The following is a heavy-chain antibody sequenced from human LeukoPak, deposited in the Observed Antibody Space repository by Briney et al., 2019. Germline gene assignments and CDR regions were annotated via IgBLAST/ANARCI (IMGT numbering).Heavy chain of an antibody. V-gene: IGHV3-23*01. CDR3: VRTSGYLAY. J-gene: IGHJ4*02. Sequence: GGSLRLSCAASGITFSSYGMGWVRQAPVKGLEWVSAITGGGDTTYYADSVKGRFTISRDNSKNTLFLQMNSLRADDAAVYYCVRTSGYLAYWGQGTLVTVSS. CDR2: ITGGGDTT. D-gene: IGHD3-22*01. CDR1: GITFSSYG.